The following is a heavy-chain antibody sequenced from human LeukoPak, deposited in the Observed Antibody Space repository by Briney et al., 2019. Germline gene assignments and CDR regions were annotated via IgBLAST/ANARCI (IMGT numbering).Heavy chain of an antibody. V-gene: IGHV1-18*01. J-gene: IGHJ5*02. Sequence: ASVKVSCKASGYTLTSYGISWVRQAPGQGLEWMGWISAYNGNTNYAQKLQGRVTMTTDTSTSTAYMELRSLRSDDTAVYYCARGKGIAARLTSLWFDPWGQGTLVTVSS. D-gene: IGHD6-6*01. CDR1: GYTLTSYG. CDR2: ISAYNGNT. CDR3: ARGKGIAARLTSLWFDP.